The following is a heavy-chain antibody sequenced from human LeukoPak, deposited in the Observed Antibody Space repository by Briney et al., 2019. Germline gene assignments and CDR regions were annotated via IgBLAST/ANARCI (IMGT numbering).Heavy chain of an antibody. Sequence: PSETLSLTCTVSGGSISSYYWSWIRQPPGKGLEWIGYIYYSGSTNYNPSLKSRVTISVDTSKNQFSLKLSSVTAADTAVYYCARGGPVGVAAAGTWGVAYWGQGTLVTVSS. V-gene: IGHV4-59*12. D-gene: IGHD6-13*01. J-gene: IGHJ4*02. CDR1: GGSISSYY. CDR2: IYYSGST. CDR3: ARGGPVGVAAAGTWGVAY.